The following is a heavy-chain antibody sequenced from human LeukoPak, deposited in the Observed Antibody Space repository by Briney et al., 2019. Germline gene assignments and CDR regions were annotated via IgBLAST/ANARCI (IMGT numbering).Heavy chain of an antibody. CDR3: WWFGEHFDY. J-gene: IGHJ4*02. Sequence: GGSLRLSCAASGFTFSSYDMHWVRQATGKGLEWVSAIGTAGDTYYPGSVKGRFTISRDNSKNTLYLQMNSLRAEDTAVYYCWWFGEHFDYWGQGTLVTVSS. D-gene: IGHD3-10*01. CDR2: IGTAGDT. V-gene: IGHV3-13*01. CDR1: GFTFSSYD.